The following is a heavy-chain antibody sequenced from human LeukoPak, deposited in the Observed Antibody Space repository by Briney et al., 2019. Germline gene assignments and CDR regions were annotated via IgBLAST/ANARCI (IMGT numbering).Heavy chain of an antibody. CDR3: ARSYGDDYFDY. D-gene: IGHD4-17*01. CDR1: GFTFSNFW. V-gene: IGHV3-7*01. J-gene: IGHJ4*02. CDR2: IKQDGSEK. Sequence: GGSLRLSCAASGFTFSNFWMSWVRQAPGKGLEWVANIKQDGSEKYYVNSVKGRFTISRDNTENSLYLQVNSLRAEDTAVYYCARSYGDDYFDYWGQGTLVTVSS.